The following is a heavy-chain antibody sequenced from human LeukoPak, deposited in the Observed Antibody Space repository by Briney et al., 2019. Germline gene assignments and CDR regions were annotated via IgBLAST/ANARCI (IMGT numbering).Heavy chain of an antibody. V-gene: IGHV3-30*18. J-gene: IGHJ5*02. CDR2: ILHDGSKT. D-gene: IGHD3-10*01. CDR1: GFSFKSYA. Sequence: GGSLRLSCRASGFSFKSYAMHWVPQGPGKGLEWMAFILHDGSKTYHADSINGRFTISRDNSNNTLFLQMRSLTTEDTGVYYCAKDRYGSGNNWLDPWGQGTLVTVSS. CDR3: AKDRYGSGNNWLDP.